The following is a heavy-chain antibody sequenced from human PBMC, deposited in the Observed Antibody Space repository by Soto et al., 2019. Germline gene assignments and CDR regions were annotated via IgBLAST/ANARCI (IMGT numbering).Heavy chain of an antibody. CDR3: ATSTNDYGDYARGALDI. J-gene: IGHJ3*02. V-gene: IGHV1-18*01. D-gene: IGHD4-17*01. Sequence: QVQRVQSGAEVKKPGASVKVSCKASGYTFTSYGISWVRQAPGQGLEWMGWISAYNGNTNYAQKLQGRVTMTTDTSTSTAYMELRSLRSDDTAVYYCATSTNDYGDYARGALDIWGQGTMVTVSS. CDR2: ISAYNGNT. CDR1: GYTFTSYG.